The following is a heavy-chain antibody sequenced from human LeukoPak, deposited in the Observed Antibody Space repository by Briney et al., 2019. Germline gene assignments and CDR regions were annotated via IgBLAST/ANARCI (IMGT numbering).Heavy chain of an antibody. V-gene: IGHV3-23*01. CDR2: ISGSGGST. Sequence: GGSLRLSCAVSGITLSNYGMSWVRQAPGKGLEWVAGISGSGGSTNYADSVKGRFTISRDNPKNTLYLQMNSLRADDTAVYFCATRGVVIRVVLVGFHKEAYYFDSWGQGALVTVSS. D-gene: IGHD3-10*01. CDR3: ATRGVVIRVVLVGFHKEAYYFDS. CDR1: GITLSNYG. J-gene: IGHJ4*02.